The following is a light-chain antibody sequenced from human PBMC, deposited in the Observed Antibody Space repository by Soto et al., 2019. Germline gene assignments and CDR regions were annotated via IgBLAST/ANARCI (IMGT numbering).Light chain of an antibody. CDR2: LEGSGSY. CDR1: SGHSSYI. V-gene: IGLV4-60*03. CDR3: SSSAGIYHYLV. Sequence: QSVLTQSSSASASLGSSVKLTCTLSSGHSSYIIAWHQQQPGKAPRYLMNLEGSGSYNKGSGIPDRFSGSSSGADRYLTISNLQSEDEADYYCSSSAGIYHYLVFGGGTKVTVL. J-gene: IGLJ3*02.